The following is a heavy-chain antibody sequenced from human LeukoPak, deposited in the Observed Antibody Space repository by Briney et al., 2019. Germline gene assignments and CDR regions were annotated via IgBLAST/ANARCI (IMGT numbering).Heavy chain of an antibody. D-gene: IGHD4-23*01. V-gene: IGHV3-48*02. Sequence: PGGSLRLSCAASGFTFSSYSINWVRQAPGKGLEWVSYISSSSTISYAGSVKGRFTISRDNANNSLYLQMNSLRDEDTAVYYCARGGTSSSLAYWGQGTLVTVSS. CDR1: GFTFSSYS. J-gene: IGHJ4*02. CDR3: ARGGTSSSLAY. CDR2: ISSSSTI.